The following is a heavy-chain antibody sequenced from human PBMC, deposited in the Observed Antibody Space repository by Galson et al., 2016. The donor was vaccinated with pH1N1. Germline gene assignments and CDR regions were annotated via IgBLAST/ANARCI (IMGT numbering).Heavy chain of an antibody. CDR3: ARLTGVFETADDFDI. V-gene: IGHV4-30-2*01. D-gene: IGHD2-8*01. J-gene: IGHJ3*02. CDR2: ISHTGST. CDR1: RGSISDKDYS. Sequence: TLSLTCTLSRGSISDKDYSWSWIRQPPGKGLEWIGYISHTGSTCFNPSLKSRLTISLGGSRKQFSLKLTSVTAADTAVYYCARLTGVFETADDFDIWGQGTMVTVTP.